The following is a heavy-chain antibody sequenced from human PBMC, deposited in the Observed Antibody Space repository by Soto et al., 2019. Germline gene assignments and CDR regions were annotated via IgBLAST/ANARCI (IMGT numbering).Heavy chain of an antibody. CDR1: GGSISSGGYS. J-gene: IGHJ4*02. CDR3: ASSHAGAHITAAVH. D-gene: IGHD6-13*01. Sequence: SETLSLTCAVSGGSISSGGYSWSWIRQPPGKGLEWIGYIYHSGSTYYNPSLKSRVTISVDRSKNQFSLKLSSVTAADTAVYYCASSHAGAHITAAVHWGQGTLVIGSS. CDR2: IYHSGST. V-gene: IGHV4-30-2*01.